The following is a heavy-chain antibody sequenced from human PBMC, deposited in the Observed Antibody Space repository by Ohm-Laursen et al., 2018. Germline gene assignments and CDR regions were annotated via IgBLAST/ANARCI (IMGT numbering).Heavy chain of an antibody. CDR2: INHSGST. CDR1: GFTFSSYS. CDR3: ARGVIAAAGRGHRDDY. Sequence: LSCAASGFTFSSYSMNWIRQPPGKGLEWIGEINHSGSTNYNPSLKSRVTISVDTSKSQFSLKLSSVTAADTAVYYCARGVIAAAGRGHRDDYWGQGTLVTVSS. D-gene: IGHD6-13*01. J-gene: IGHJ4*02. V-gene: IGHV4-34*01.